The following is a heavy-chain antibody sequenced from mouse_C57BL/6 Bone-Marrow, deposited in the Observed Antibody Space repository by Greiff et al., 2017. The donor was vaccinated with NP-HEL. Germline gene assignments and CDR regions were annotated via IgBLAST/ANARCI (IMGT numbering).Heavy chain of an antibody. CDR2: IRNNANGYTT. J-gene: IGHJ1*03. CDR3: ARYPSTLLRVWYFDV. V-gene: IGHV7-3*01. CDR1: GFTFTAYY. D-gene: IGHD2-1*01. Sequence: EVKVVESGGGLVQPGGSLSLSCAASGFTFTAYYMSWVRQPPGTALEWLGFIRNNANGYTTEYCASVKGRFTISRDNSQSILYLQMNALRAGDRGTDYCARYPSTLLRVWYFDVWSTGTTVTVSS.